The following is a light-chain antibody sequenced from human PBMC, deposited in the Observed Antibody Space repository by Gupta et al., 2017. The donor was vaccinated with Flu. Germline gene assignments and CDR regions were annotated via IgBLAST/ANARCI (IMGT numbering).Light chain of an antibody. V-gene: IGLV1-47*01. CDR2: RND. CDR1: SSNIGHNY. J-gene: IGLJ3*02. CDR3: AAWDDSLSAWV. Sequence: QSVVTQPPSASGTPGQGVSISCYGSSSNIGHNYVYWYQHLPGTAPKLLIYRNDQRPSVVPDRFSGSKSGTSASLAISALRSEDETDYDCAAWDDSLSAWVFGGGTKLTVL.